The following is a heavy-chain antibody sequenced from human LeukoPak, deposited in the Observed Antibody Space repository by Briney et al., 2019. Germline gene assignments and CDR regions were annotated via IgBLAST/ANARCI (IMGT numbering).Heavy chain of an antibody. CDR2: ISSSSSYI. CDR3: ARKSSSFDY. D-gene: IGHD6-13*01. J-gene: IGHJ4*02. CDR1: GFTFSSYS. V-gene: IGHV3-21*01. Sequence: GGSLRLSCAASGFTFSSYSMNWVRQAPGKGLECVSSISSSSSYIYYADSVKGRFTISRDNAKNSLYLPMNSLRAEDTAVYYCARKSSSFDYWGQGTLVTVSS.